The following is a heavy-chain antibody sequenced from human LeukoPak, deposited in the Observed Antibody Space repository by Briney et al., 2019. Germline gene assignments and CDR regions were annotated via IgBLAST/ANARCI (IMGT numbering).Heavy chain of an antibody. J-gene: IGHJ5*02. D-gene: IGHD4-11*01. CDR2: MNPYSGNT. Sequence: ASVKVSCKASGYTFTSYDINWVRQATGQGLEWMGWMNPYSGNTGYAQKFQGRVTMTRNTSISTAYMELSSLRSDDTAVYYCARVTTVTDENWFDPWGQGTPATVSS. CDR1: GYTFTSYD. V-gene: IGHV1-8*01. CDR3: ARVTTVTDENWFDP.